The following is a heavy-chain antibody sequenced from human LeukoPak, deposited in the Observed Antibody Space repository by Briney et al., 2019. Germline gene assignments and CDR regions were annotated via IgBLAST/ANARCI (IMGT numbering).Heavy chain of an antibody. J-gene: IGHJ4*02. D-gene: IGHD6-19*01. CDR2: IRYDGSNK. CDR3: ARAHSGWYKDFDY. CDR1: GFTFSSYG. Sequence: GGSLRLSCAASGFTFSSYGMHWVRQAPGKGLEWVAFIRYDGSNKYYADSVKGRFTISRDNSKNTLYLQMNSLRAEDTAVYYCARAHSGWYKDFDYWGQGTLVTVSS. V-gene: IGHV3-30*02.